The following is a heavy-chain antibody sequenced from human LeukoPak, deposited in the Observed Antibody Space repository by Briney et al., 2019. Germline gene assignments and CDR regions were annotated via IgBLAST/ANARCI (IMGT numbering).Heavy chain of an antibody. CDR1: GGTFSSYA. D-gene: IGHD3-22*01. Sequence: GASVKVSCKASGGTFSSYAVSWVKQAPGPGFEWMGRIIPIFGTANYAQKFQGRVTITTDESTSTAYMELSSLRSEDTAVYYCARTRYYDSSGGDYWGQGTLVTVSS. CDR2: IIPIFGTA. V-gene: IGHV1-69*05. J-gene: IGHJ4*02. CDR3: ARTRYYDSSGGDY.